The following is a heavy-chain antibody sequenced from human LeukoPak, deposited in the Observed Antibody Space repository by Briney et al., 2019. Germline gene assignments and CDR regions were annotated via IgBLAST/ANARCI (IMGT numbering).Heavy chain of an antibody. CDR3: ARDGGYCSGGSCYGTSGGNWFDP. CDR1: GYTFTGYY. V-gene: IGHV1-2*02. J-gene: IGHJ5*02. Sequence: ASVKVSCKASGYTFTGYYMHWVRQAPGQGLEWMGWINPNSGGTNYAQKLQGRVTMTRDTSISTAYMELSRLRSDDTAVYYCARDGGYCSGGSCYGTSGGNWFDPWGQGTLVTVSS. D-gene: IGHD2-15*01. CDR2: INPNSGGT.